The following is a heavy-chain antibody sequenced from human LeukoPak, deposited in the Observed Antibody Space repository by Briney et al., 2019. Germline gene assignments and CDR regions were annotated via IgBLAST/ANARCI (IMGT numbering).Heavy chain of an antibody. D-gene: IGHD2-2*01. CDR1: GGSISSYY. V-gene: IGHV4-59*01. Sequence: SETLSLTCTVSGGSISSYYWSWIRQPPGKGLEWIGYIYYSGSTNYNPSLKSRVTISVDTSKNQFSLKLSSVTAADTAVYYCARSEVVVPAANPTYYYYMDVWGKGTTVTVSS. CDR3: ARSEVVVPAANPTYYYYMDV. CDR2: IYYSGST. J-gene: IGHJ6*03.